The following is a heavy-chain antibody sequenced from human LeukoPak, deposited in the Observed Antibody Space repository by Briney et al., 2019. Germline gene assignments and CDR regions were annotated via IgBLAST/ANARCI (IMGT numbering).Heavy chain of an antibody. Sequence: GGSLRLSCAASGFTFSSYSMNWVRQAPGKGLEWVSSISSSSSYIYYADSVKGRFTISRDNAKNSLYLQMNSLRAEDTAVYYCARDPGIAVAPRDYWGQGTLVTVSS. CDR2: ISSSSSYI. CDR1: GFTFSSYS. D-gene: IGHD6-19*01. J-gene: IGHJ4*02. CDR3: ARDPGIAVAPRDY. V-gene: IGHV3-21*01.